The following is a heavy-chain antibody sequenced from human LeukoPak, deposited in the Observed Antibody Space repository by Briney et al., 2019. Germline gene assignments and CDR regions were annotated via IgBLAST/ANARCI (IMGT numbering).Heavy chain of an antibody. J-gene: IGHJ3*02. D-gene: IGHD3-22*01. CDR2: INPIFGTT. CDR3: RREYYYDIGIRACDI. Sequence: EASVKVSCKASGYTFTSYGINWVRQAPGQGLEWMGGINPIFGTTNYAQNFQGRVTLTADKSTSTAYMELRSLRSDDTAVYYCRREYYYDIGIRACDIWGPGTRVTVSS. V-gene: IGHV1-69*06. CDR1: GYTFTSYG.